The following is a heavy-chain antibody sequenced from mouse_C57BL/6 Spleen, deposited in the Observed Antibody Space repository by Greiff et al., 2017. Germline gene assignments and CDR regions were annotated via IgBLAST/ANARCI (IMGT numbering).Heavy chain of an antibody. CDR3: ARGGGYDYPYYYAMDY. V-gene: IGHV3-6*01. CDR2: ISYDGSN. Sequence: EVKLVESGPGLVKPSQSLSLTCSVTGYSITSGYYWNWIRQFPGNKLEWMGYISYDGSNNYNPSLKNRISITRDTSKNQFFLKLNSVTTEDTATYYCARGGGYDYPYYYAMDYWGQGTSVTVSS. J-gene: IGHJ4*01. CDR1: GYSITSGYY. D-gene: IGHD2-4*01.